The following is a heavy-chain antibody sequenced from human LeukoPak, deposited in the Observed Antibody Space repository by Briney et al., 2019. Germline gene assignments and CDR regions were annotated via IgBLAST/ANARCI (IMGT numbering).Heavy chain of an antibody. J-gene: IGHJ5*02. Sequence: GAPLRLSCAASGFTFSTYAMSWVRQAPGKGLEWVSVISGSGGSIYYADSVKGRFTISRDNSKNTLYLQMNTLRAEDTAVYYCAKDAPMRPFGPWGQGTLVTVSS. CDR3: AKDAPMRPFGP. CDR1: GFTFSTYA. D-gene: IGHD6-25*01. CDR2: ISGSGGSI. V-gene: IGHV3-23*01.